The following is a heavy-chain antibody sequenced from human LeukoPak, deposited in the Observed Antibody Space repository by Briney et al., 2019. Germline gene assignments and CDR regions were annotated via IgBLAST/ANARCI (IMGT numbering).Heavy chain of an antibody. J-gene: IGHJ4*02. CDR1: GGTFSSYA. CDR3: ARGVSGWYFTLFDY. D-gene: IGHD6-19*01. CDR2: IIPIFGTA. V-gene: IGHV1-69*06. Sequence: SVKVSCKASGGTFSSYAISWVRQAPGQGLEWMGGIIPIFGTANYAQKFQGRVTITADKSTSTAYMELSSLRSEDTAVYYCARGVSGWYFTLFDYWGQGTLVTVSP.